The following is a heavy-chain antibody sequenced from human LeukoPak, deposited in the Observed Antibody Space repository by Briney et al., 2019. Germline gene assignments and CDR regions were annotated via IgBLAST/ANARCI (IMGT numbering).Heavy chain of an antibody. Sequence: SETLSLTCAVYGGSFSGYYWSWIRQPPGKGLEWIGEINHSGSTNYNPSLKSRVTISVDTSKNQFSLKLSSVTAADTAVCYCARGGGHRLHYWGQGTLVTVSS. D-gene: IGHD3-10*01. CDR3: ARGGGHRLHY. V-gene: IGHV4-34*01. CDR2: INHSGST. J-gene: IGHJ4*02. CDR1: GGSFSGYY.